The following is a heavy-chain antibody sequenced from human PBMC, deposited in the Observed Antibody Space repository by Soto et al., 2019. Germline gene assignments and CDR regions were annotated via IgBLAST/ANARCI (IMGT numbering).Heavy chain of an antibody. CDR2: ISSSSSTI. V-gene: IGHV3-48*01. CDR1: GFTFSSYS. CDR3: APLEEQWLPVPLDY. Sequence: PGGSLRLSCAASGFTFSSYSMNWVRQAPGKGLEWVSYISSSSSTIYYADSVKGRFTISRDNAKNSLYLQMNSLRAEDTAVYYCAPLEEQWLPVPLDYWGQGTLVTVSS. D-gene: IGHD6-19*01. J-gene: IGHJ4*02.